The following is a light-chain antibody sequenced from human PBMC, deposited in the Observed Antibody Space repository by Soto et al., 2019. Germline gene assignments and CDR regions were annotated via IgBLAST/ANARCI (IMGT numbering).Light chain of an antibody. Sequence: EIVLTQSPGTLSLSPGERDTLSFRASQSVSSSYLAWYQQKPGQAPRLLIHGASSRATGIPDRFSGSGSGTDFTLTISRLEPEDFAVYYCQQYGSSGTFGQRTKV. CDR3: QQYGSSGT. V-gene: IGKV3-20*01. CDR2: GAS. CDR1: QSVSSSY. J-gene: IGKJ1*01.